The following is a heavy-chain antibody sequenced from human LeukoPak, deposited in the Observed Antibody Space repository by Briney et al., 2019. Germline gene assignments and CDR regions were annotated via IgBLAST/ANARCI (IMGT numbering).Heavy chain of an antibody. CDR2: INHSGST. CDR1: GGSFSGYY. J-gene: IGHJ3*02. CDR3: AREGYDSSGYQGAFDI. Sequence: SETLSLTCAVYGGSFSGYYWSWIRQPPGKGLEWIGEINHSGSTNYNPSLKSRVTISVDTSKNQFSLKLSSVTAADTAVYYCAREGYDSSGYQGAFDIWGQGTMVTVS. D-gene: IGHD3-22*01. V-gene: IGHV4-34*01.